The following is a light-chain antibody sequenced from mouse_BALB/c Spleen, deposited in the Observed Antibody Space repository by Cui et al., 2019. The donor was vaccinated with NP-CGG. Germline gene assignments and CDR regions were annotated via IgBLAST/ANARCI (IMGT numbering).Light chain of an antibody. CDR1: TGAVTTSNY. Sequence: VVTQESEPTTSPGETVTLTCRSSTGAVTTSNYANWVQEKPDHLFTGLIGGTNNRAPGVPARFSGSLIGDKAALTITGAQTEDEAIYFCALWYSNHWVFGGGTKLTVL. CDR3: ALWYSNHWV. J-gene: IGLJ1*01. V-gene: IGLV1*01. CDR2: GTN.